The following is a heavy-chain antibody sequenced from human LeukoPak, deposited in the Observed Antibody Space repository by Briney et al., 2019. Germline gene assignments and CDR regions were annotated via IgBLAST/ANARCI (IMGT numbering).Heavy chain of an antibody. CDR2: IYTSGST. CDR1: GGSISSYY. V-gene: IGHV4-4*07. Sequence: PSETLSLTCTVSGGSISSYYWSWIRQPAGKGLEWIGRIYTSGSTNYNPSLKSRVTMSVDTSKNQFSLKLSSVTAADTAVYYCARGKGLTTVTRGGGYYYYMDVWGKGTTVTVSS. J-gene: IGHJ6*03. CDR3: ARGKGLTTVTRGGGYYYYMDV. D-gene: IGHD4-17*01.